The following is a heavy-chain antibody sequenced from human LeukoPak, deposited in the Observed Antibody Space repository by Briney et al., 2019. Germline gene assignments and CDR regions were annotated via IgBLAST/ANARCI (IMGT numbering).Heavy chain of an antibody. D-gene: IGHD2-15*01. V-gene: IGHV1-2*02. CDR1: GYTFTGYY. J-gene: IGHJ4*02. CDR3: ARDRCSGGSCYDYFDY. CDR2: INPNSGGT. Sequence: ASVKVSCKASGYTFTGYYMHWVRQAPGQGLEWMGWINPNSGGTNYAQKFQGRVTMTRDTSISAAYMELSRLRSDDTAVYYCARDRCSGGSCYDYFDYWGQGTLVTVSS.